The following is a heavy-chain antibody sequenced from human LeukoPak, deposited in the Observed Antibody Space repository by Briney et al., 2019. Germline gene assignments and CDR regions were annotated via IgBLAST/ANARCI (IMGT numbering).Heavy chain of an antibody. CDR3: ARVSCYGDYEDAFDI. V-gene: IGHV3-48*03. J-gene: IGHJ3*02. CDR1: GFTFSSYE. Sequence: GGSLRLSCAASGFTFSSYEMNWVRQAPGKGLEWVSYISSSGSTIYYADSVKGRFTISRDNAKNSLYLQMNSLRAEDTAVYYCARVSCYGDYEDAFDIWGQGTMVAVSS. D-gene: IGHD4-17*01. CDR2: ISSSGSTI.